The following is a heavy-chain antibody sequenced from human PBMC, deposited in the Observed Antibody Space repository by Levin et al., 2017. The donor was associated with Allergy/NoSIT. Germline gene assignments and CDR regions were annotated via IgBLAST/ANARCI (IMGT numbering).Heavy chain of an antibody. V-gene: IGHV4-61*01. Sequence: PSETLSLTCTVSGGSVSSGSYYWSWIRQPPGKGLEWIGYIYYSGSTNYNPSLKSRVTISVDTSKNQFSLKLSSVTAADTAVYYCARGTPQSSSWYSDPYYFDYWGQGTLVTVSS. CDR3: ARGTPQSSSWYSDPYYFDY. CDR2: IYYSGST. D-gene: IGHD6-13*01. CDR1: GGSVSSGSYY. J-gene: IGHJ4*02.